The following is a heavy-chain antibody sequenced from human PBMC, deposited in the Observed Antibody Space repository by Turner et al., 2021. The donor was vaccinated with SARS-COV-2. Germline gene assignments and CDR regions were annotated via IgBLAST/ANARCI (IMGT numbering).Heavy chain of an antibody. V-gene: IGHV3-21*01. CDR1: GFTFSSYS. D-gene: IGHD2-2*01. Sequence: EVHLVESGGGLVKPGGSLRLSCAASGFTFSSYSMNWVRQAPGKGLEWVSSISSSSSYIYYADSVKGRFTISRDNAKSSLYLQMNSLRAEDTAVYYCARDCSTTTCEAWGQGTLVTVSS. CDR2: ISSSSSYI. CDR3: ARDCSTTTCEA. J-gene: IGHJ5*02.